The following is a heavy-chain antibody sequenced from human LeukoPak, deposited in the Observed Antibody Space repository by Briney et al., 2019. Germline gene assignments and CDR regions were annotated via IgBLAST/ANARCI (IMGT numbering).Heavy chain of an antibody. CDR1: GFTFSSYS. V-gene: IGHV3-21*01. CDR2: ISSSSSYI. D-gene: IGHD2-15*01. Sequence: TGGSLRLSCAASGFTFSSYSMNWVRQAPGKGLEWVSSISSSSSYIYYADSVKGRFTISRDNAKNSLYLQMNSLRAEDTAVYYCARESWWAERAFDIWGQGTMVTVSS. CDR3: ARESWWAERAFDI. J-gene: IGHJ3*02.